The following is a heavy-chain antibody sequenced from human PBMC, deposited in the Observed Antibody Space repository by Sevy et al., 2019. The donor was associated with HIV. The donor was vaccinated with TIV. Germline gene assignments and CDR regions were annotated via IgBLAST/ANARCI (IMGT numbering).Heavy chain of an antibody. D-gene: IGHD3-10*01. V-gene: IGHV1-2*06. CDR2: TNPNSGGT. J-gene: IGHJ3*02. CDR3: AVNYGSGINYGFDI. CDR1: GYTVTGYY. Sequence: ASVKVSCKASGYTVTGYYMHWVRQAPGQGLEWMGRTNPNSGGTNYAQKFQGRVTMTRDTSISTAYMELSSLRSDDTAVYYCAVNYGSGINYGFDIWGQGTMVTVSS.